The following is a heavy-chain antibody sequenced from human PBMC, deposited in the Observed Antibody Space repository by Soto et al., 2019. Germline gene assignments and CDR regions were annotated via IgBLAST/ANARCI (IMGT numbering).Heavy chain of an antibody. V-gene: IGHV4-39*01. D-gene: IGHD3-22*01. CDR2: LYYSGST. CDR1: GGSISSSSYY. J-gene: IGHJ4*02. CDR3: VGSGYSPFDY. Sequence: TSETLFLTCTVSGGSISSSSYYWGWIRQPPGKGLEWIGSLYYSGSTYYNPSLKSRVTISVDTSKNQFSLKLSSVTAADTAVYYCVGSGYSPFDYWGQGTLVTVSS.